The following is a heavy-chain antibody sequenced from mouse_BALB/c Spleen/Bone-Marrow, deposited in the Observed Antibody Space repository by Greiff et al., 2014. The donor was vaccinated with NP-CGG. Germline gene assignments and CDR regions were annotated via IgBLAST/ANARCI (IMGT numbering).Heavy chain of an antibody. D-gene: IGHD1-1*01. V-gene: IGHV14-3*02. CDR2: IDPANVNT. CDR3: AVYYYGRSSFAY. Sequence: VQLQQSGAELVKPGASVKLSCTASDFNIKDAYMHWVKQRPEQGLEWIGRIDPANVNTKYDPKFQGKATITADTSSNTAYLLRSRLTSEDTAVYYCAVYYYGRSSFAYWGQGTLVTVSA. J-gene: IGHJ3*01. CDR1: DFNIKDAY.